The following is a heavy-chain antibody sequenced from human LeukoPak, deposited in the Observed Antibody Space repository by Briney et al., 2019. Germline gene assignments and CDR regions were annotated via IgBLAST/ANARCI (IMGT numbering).Heavy chain of an antibody. D-gene: IGHD2-21*01. CDR3: ARSSRVIMDV. V-gene: IGHV4-30-2*01. CDR1: GGSISTGGYY. J-gene: IGHJ6*03. Sequence: SETLSLTCTVSGGSISTGGYYWSWIRQPPGKGLEWIEYIYHSGSTYYNPSLKSRVTISVDRSKNQFSLKLSSVTAADTAVYYCARSSRVIMDVWGKGTTVTVSS. CDR2: IYHSGST.